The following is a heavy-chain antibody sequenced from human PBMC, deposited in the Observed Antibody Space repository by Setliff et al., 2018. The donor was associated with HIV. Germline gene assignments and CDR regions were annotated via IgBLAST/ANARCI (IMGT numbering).Heavy chain of an antibody. CDR2: ISSSSSYV. J-gene: IGHJ4*02. CDR1: FTFSHYS. CDR3: ARGLHDYGGPADY. Sequence: FTFSHYSMNWVRQAPGKGLEWVSSISSSSSYVYYADSVKGRFTISRDNAKNSLYLQMNSLRVEDMAVYYCARGLHDYGGPADYWGQGTLVTVSS. D-gene: IGHD4-17*01. V-gene: IGHV3-21*01.